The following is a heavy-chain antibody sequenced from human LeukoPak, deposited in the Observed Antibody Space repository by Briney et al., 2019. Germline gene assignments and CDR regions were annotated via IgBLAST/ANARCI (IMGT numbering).Heavy chain of an antibody. J-gene: IGHJ3*02. D-gene: IGHD3-10*01. CDR1: GYTFTSYG. CDR2: ISAYNGNT. Sequence: ASVKVSCKASGYTFTSYGISWVRQAPGQGLEWMGWISAYNGNTNYAQKLQGRVTMTTDTSTSTAYMELRSLRSDDTAEYYCARDWVWFGDIKIRDAFDIWGQGTMVTVSS. V-gene: IGHV1-18*01. CDR3: ARDWVWFGDIKIRDAFDI.